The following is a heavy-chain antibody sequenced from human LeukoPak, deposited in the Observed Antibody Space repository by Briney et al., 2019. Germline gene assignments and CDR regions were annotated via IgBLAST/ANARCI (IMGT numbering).Heavy chain of an antibody. CDR2: IKSDGTGI. V-gene: IGHV3-74*01. J-gene: IGHJ4*02. D-gene: IGHD3-9*01. Sequence: PGGSLALSCTTSGFTFSNYWMYWVRQAPGKGLMWVSRIKSDGTGITYTDSVEGRFTISRDNAKHTLYLQRNSLRDEDTAVYYCVRGQTIDYWGQGTLVTVSS. CDR1: GFTFSNYW. CDR3: VRGQTIDY.